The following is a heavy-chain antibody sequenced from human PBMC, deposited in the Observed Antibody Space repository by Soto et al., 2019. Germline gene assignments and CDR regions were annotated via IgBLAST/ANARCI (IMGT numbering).Heavy chain of an antibody. V-gene: IGHV1-69*01. CDR2: IIPTFGTP. CDR1: GDTFSRYA. J-gene: IGHJ6*04. D-gene: IGHD4-17*01. CDR3: ARVAYGDYGVDV. Sequence: QVQLVQSGAEVKKPGSSVKVSCKASGDTFSRYAISWVRQAPGQGLEWMGGIIPTFGTPNYAQKFQGRVTIIADESTSTVYMEVSSLTSEDTAMYYCARVAYGDYGVDVWGKGTTVTVSS.